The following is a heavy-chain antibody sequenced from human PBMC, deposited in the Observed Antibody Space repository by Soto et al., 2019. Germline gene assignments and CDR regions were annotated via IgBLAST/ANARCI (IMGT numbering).Heavy chain of an antibody. Sequence: GGSLRLSCAASGFTFDDYGMSWVRQAPGKGLEWVSGINWNGGSTGYADSVKGRFTISRDNAKNSLYLQMNSLRAEDTALYYCARDLSPYYDSSGYYDYWGQGTLVTVSS. CDR3: ARDLSPYYDSSGYYDY. CDR2: INWNGGST. CDR1: GFTFDDYG. V-gene: IGHV3-20*04. D-gene: IGHD3-22*01. J-gene: IGHJ4*02.